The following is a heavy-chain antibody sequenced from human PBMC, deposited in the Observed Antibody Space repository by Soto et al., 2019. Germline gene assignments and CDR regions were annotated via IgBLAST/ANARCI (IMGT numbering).Heavy chain of an antibody. D-gene: IGHD4-17*01. J-gene: IGHJ3*02. CDR2: INPNSGGT. Sequence: XSVKVSCKASGYSFTCYYMHWVRQAPGQGLEWMGWINPNSGGTNYAQKFQGRVTMTRDTSISTAYMELSRLRSDDTAVYYCARAQITVTTNAFDIWGQGTMVTVS. V-gene: IGHV1-2*02. CDR1: GYSFTCYY. CDR3: ARAQITVTTNAFDI.